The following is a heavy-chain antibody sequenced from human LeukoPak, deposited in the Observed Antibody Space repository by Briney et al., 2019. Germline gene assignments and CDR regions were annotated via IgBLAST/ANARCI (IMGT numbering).Heavy chain of an antibody. D-gene: IGHD3-10*01. CDR2: ISAYNGNT. CDR3: AREYYKVRGVYYFDY. J-gene: IGHJ4*02. V-gene: IGHV1-18*01. CDR1: GYSFTSYG. Sequence: GASVKVSCKASGYSFTSYGISWVRQAPGQGLEWMGWISAYNGNTNYAQKLQGRVTMTTDTSTSTAYMELRSLRSDDTAVHYCAREYYKVRGVYYFDYWGQGTLVTVSS.